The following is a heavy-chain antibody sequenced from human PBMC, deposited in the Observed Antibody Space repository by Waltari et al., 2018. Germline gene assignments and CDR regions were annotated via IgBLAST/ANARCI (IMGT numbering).Heavy chain of an antibody. Sequence: QVQLVESGGGVVQPGRSLRLSCAASGVTFSSYAMHCVRQAPGKGLDWVAVISYDGSNKYYADSVKGRFTISRDNSKNTLYLQMNSLRAEDTAVYYCARDLQPYYYYYGMDVWGQGTTVTVSS. CDR3: ARDLQPYYYYYGMDV. D-gene: IGHD4-4*01. CDR1: GVTFSSYA. J-gene: IGHJ6*02. CDR2: ISYDGSNK. V-gene: IGHV3-30*01.